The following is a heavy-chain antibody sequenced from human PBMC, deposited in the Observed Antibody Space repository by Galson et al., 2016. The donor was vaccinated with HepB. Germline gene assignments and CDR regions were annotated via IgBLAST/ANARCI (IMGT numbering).Heavy chain of an antibody. CDR1: GFTVSNNY. D-gene: IGHD6-13*01. CDR2: IYSGGST. V-gene: IGHV3-53*01. CDR3: AKDLLAYSSSWYDAFDI. J-gene: IGHJ3*02. Sequence: SLRLSCAASGFTVSNNYMSWVRQAPGKGLEWVSLIYSGGSTYYADSVKGRFTISRDNSKNTLYLQMNSLRGEDTARYYCAKDLLAYSSSWYDAFDIWGQGTMVTVSS.